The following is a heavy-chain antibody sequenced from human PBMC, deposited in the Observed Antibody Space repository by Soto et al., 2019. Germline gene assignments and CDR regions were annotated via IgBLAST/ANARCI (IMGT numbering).Heavy chain of an antibody. CDR2: IYYSGST. Sequence: SETLSLTCTVSGDSISSGGSYWIWIRQHPGKGLEWIGYIYYSGSTYYNPSLKSRVTISLDTSKNQFSQKLTSVTAEDTAVYYCARDRSRAGYFDYWGQGTLVTVSS. D-gene: IGHD6-13*01. CDR1: GDSISSGGSY. V-gene: IGHV4-31*03. CDR3: ARDRSRAGYFDY. J-gene: IGHJ4*02.